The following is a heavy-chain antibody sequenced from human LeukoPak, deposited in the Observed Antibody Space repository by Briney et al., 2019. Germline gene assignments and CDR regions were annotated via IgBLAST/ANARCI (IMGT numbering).Heavy chain of an antibody. CDR3: ARRLTQYDCFDP. Sequence: SQTLSLNCAIYGDSVSSNSVTWNWLRQSPSRGLEWLGRTYYRSTWYNDYAVSVRGRITVNPDTSKNQFSLHLNSVTPEDTAVYYCARRLTQYDCFDPWGQGILVTVSS. CDR2: TYYRSTWYN. CDR1: GDSVSSNSVT. V-gene: IGHV6-1*01. D-gene: IGHD2-2*01. J-gene: IGHJ5*02.